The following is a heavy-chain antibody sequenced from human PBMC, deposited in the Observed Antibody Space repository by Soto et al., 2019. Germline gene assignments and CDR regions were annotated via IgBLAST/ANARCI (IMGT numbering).Heavy chain of an antibody. CDR2: TYCRSKWCN. Sequence: SESLSLTCAISGDSVSGNSSCWNWIRQSPARVLGWLVRTYCRSKWCNDYAESFKVRVTIDPYTSKNQFSLHLNSLTPEGTSVYXCARDPNSNGCINAFDSWGKGTMVT. V-gene: IGHV6-1*01. J-gene: IGHJ3*02. CDR1: GDSVSGNSSC. D-gene: IGHD6-19*01. CDR3: ARDPNSNGCINAFDS.